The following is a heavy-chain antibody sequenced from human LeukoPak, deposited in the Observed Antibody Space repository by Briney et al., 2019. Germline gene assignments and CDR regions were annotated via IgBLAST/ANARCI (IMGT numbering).Heavy chain of an antibody. J-gene: IGHJ4*02. CDR1: EFAFSSYS. CDR3: ARDRS. CDR2: ISSYSNYI. Sequence: PGGSLRLSCAASEFAFSSYSMNWVRQAPGEGLEWVSSISSYSNYIYYADSVKGRFTISRDNAKNSLYLQMNSLRAEDTAVYYCARDRSWGQGTLVTVSS. V-gene: IGHV3-21*01.